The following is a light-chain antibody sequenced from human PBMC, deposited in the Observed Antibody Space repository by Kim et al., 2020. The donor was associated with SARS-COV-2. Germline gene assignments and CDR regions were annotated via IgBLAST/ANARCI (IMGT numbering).Light chain of an antibody. J-gene: IGLJ6*01. CDR1: SGSVASNS. CDR2: EDK. Sequence: NFMLTQPHSASESPGKTVSISCTRSSGSVASNSVHWYQQRPGSAPTTVIYEDKERPSGVPDRFSGSIGSSSNSASLTISGLKTEDEADYYCQSYETRLTTIVSLLILVIGSGTQLTVL. V-gene: IGLV6-57*04. CDR3: QSYETRLTTIVSLLILV.